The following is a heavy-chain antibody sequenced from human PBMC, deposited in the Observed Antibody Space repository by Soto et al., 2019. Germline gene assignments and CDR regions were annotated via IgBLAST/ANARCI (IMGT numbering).Heavy chain of an antibody. CDR2: INPNSGGT. Sequence: GASVKVSCKASGYTFTGYYMHWVRQAPGQRLEWMGWINPNSGGTNYAQKFQGWVTMTRDTSISTAYMELSRLRSDDTAVYYCAREIAAAGLHNWFDPWGQGTLVTVSS. D-gene: IGHD6-13*01. CDR1: GYTFTGYY. J-gene: IGHJ5*02. V-gene: IGHV1-2*04. CDR3: AREIAAAGLHNWFDP.